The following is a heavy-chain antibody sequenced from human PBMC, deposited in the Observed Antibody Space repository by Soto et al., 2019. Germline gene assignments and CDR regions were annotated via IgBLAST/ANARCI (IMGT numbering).Heavy chain of an antibody. Sequence: PGGSLRLSCAASGFTFSTYAMNWVRQAPGKGLEWVSTISGSGGSTYYADSVKGQFTISRDNSKNTLYLQMNSLRAEDTAVYYSAKDHTYYYDSSGPTRFDSWGQGTLVTVSS. V-gene: IGHV3-23*01. D-gene: IGHD3-22*01. J-gene: IGHJ4*02. CDR3: AKDHTYYYDSSGPTRFDS. CDR1: GFTFSTYA. CDR2: ISGSGGST.